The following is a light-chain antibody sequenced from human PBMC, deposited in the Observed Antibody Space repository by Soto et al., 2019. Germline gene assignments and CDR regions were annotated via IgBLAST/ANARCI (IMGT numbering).Light chain of an antibody. CDR1: SSNIGSNY. J-gene: IGLJ2*01. CDR2: RNN. Sequence: QSVLTQPPSASGTPGQRVTISCSGSSSNIGSNYVYWYQQLPGTGPKLLIYRNNQRPSGVPDRFSGSKSGTSASPAISGPRSEDEADYYCAAWDDSLSGHVVFGGGTQLTVL. CDR3: AAWDDSLSGHVV. V-gene: IGLV1-47*01.